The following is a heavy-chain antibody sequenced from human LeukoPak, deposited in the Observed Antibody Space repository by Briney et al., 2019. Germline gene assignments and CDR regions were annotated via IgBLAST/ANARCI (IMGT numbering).Heavy chain of an antibody. CDR1: GYTFSSHS. J-gene: IGHJ4*02. CDR2: INSSSSYI. CDR3: ARGIDDYGDLRLDY. V-gene: IGHV3-21*01. D-gene: IGHD4-17*01. Sequence: GGSLRLSCAASGYTFSSHSTNWVRQAPGKGLECVSSINSSSSYIYYADSVKGRFTISRDNAKNSLYLQMNSLRAEDTAVYYCARGIDDYGDLRLDYWGQGTLVTVSS.